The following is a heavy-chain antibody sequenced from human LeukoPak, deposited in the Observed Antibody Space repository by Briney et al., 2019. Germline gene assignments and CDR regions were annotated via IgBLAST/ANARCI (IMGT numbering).Heavy chain of an antibody. CDR2: INPNSGGT. V-gene: IGHV1-2*02. Sequence: ASVKVSCKASGYTFTGYYMHWVRQAPGQGLEWMGWINPNSGGTNYAQKFQGRVTMTRDTSISTAYMELSRLRSDDTAVYYCARVFFLGTNWFDPWGQGTLVTVSS. J-gene: IGHJ5*02. CDR1: GYTFTGYY. CDR3: ARVFFLGTNWFDP. D-gene: IGHD1-1*01.